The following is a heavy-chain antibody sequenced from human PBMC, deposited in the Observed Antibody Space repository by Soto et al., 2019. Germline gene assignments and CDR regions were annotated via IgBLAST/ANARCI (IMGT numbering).Heavy chain of an antibody. CDR3: ESLFASTYSLRPFDF. Sequence: GSRRCPCIASGFAFTSYWMHRVRQARGKGLVWVAGVKSYGTTATYADSVRGRFTISRDNAKNTLYLQMNSLSAEDTAVYYCESLFASTYSLRPFDFWGQGTPVTVSS. CDR1: GFAFTSYW. V-gene: IGHV3-74*01. D-gene: IGHD2-15*01. CDR2: VKSYGTTA. J-gene: IGHJ4*02.